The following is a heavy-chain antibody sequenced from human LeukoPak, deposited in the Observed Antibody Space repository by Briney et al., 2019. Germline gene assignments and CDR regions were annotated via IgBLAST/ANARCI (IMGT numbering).Heavy chain of an antibody. V-gene: IGHV1-8*01. J-gene: IGHJ4*02. Sequence: AASVEVSCKASVYTFTTYDINWVRQAPGQGLEGLGWLSPSSGNTGYAQKFQGRVTMTRDASTSTVYMELSSLTSDDTAAYYCARGEAIVGSYWGQGTLVTVSS. D-gene: IGHD1-26*01. CDR2: LSPSSGNT. CDR1: VYTFTTYD. CDR3: ARGEAIVGSY.